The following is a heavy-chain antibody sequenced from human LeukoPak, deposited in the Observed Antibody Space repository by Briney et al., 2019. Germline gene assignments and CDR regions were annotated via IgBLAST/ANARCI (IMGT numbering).Heavy chain of an antibody. D-gene: IGHD3-22*01. CDR1: GGSFSSYA. J-gene: IGHJ4*02. Sequence: SVKVSCKASGGSFSSYAISWVRQAPGQGLEWMGRIIPIYGTATYAQKFQGRVTITADRSTSTAYMELSSLRSEDTAVFYCVRDPRPSYYDNSDLYHFDYWGQGTLVTVSS. CDR3: VRDPRPSYYDNSDLYHFDY. V-gene: IGHV1-69*06. CDR2: IIPIYGTA.